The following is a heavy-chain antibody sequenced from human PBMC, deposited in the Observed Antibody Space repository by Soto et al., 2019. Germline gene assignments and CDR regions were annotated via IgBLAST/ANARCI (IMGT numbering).Heavy chain of an antibody. V-gene: IGHV1-69*13. D-gene: IGHD4-17*01. CDR1: GGTFSSYA. CDR3: AREGDYGGNSAGAFDI. Sequence: GASGKVSWKASGGTFSSYAISWVRQAPGQGLEWMGGIIPIFGTANYAQKFQGRVTITADESTSTAYMELSSLRSEDTDVYYCAREGDYGGNSAGAFDIWGQGTMVTVSS. CDR2: IIPIFGTA. J-gene: IGHJ3*02.